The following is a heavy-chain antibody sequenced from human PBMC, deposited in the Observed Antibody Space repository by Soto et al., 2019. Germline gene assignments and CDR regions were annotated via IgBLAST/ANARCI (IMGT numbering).Heavy chain of an antibody. D-gene: IGHD5-18*01. Sequence: QVQLQQWGAGLLKPSETLSLTCAVYGGSFSGYYWSWIRQPPGKGLEWIGEINHSGSTNYNPSLKSRVTISVDTSKNQFSLKLSSVTAADTAVYYFARGRRGYSYGTHYYYYGMDVWGQGTTVTVSS. CDR1: GGSFSGYY. CDR2: INHSGST. CDR3: ARGRRGYSYGTHYYYYGMDV. V-gene: IGHV4-34*01. J-gene: IGHJ6*02.